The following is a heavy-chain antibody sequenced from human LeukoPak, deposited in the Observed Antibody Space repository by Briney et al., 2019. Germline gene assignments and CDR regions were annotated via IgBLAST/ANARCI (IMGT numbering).Heavy chain of an antibody. V-gene: IGHV4-4*07. J-gene: IGHJ5*02. D-gene: IGHD3-10*01. CDR3: VGESTRYGSGNYNWFDR. CDR1: GDSMRNYY. CDR2: IYRSGTT. Sequence: PSETLSLTCTVSGDSMRNYYWAWIRQSAGKGLEWIGRIYRSGTTNYSPSLHSRVTMSIDTSQNYFSLKLTSVTAADTAVYYCVGESTRYGSGNYNWFDRRGQGALVTVSS.